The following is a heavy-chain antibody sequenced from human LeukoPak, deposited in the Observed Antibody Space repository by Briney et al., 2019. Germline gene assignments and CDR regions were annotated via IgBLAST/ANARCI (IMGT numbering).Heavy chain of an antibody. D-gene: IGHD4-17*01. CDR1: GGSISSYY. CDR3: ARHGDYETFFDY. CDR2: IYYSGST. Sequence: SETLSLTCTVSGGSISSYYWSWIQQPPGKGLEWIGYIYYSGSTNYNPSLKSRVTISVDTSKNQFSLKLSSVTAADTAVYYCARHGDYETFFDYWGQGTLVTVSS. V-gene: IGHV4-59*01. J-gene: IGHJ4*02.